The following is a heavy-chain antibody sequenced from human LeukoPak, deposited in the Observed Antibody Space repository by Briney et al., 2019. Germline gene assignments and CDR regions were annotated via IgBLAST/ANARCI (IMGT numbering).Heavy chain of an antibody. Sequence: ASVKVSCKVSGYTLTELSMHWVRQAPGKGLEWMGWINPNSGGTNYAQKFQGRVTMTRDTSISTAYMELSRLRSDDTAVYYCAAVAGLGNAFDIWGQGTMVTVSS. V-gene: IGHV1-2*02. CDR3: AAVAGLGNAFDI. J-gene: IGHJ3*02. D-gene: IGHD6-19*01. CDR1: GYTLTELS. CDR2: INPNSGGT.